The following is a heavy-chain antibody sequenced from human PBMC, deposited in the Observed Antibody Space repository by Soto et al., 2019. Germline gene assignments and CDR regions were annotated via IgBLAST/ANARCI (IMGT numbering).Heavy chain of an antibody. CDR1: GYAFTTSG. CDR2: ISAHNGNT. D-gene: IGHD4-17*01. Sequence: QGHLVQSGAEVKKPGASVKVSCRGFGYAFTTSGFSWVRQAPGKGLEWRAWISAHNGNTDYAQKLQGRVTVTRDTSTSTAYMELRSLRSDDTDVYYCARGTYGDYWGQGALVTVSS. V-gene: IGHV1-18*01. CDR3: ARGTYGDY. J-gene: IGHJ4*02.